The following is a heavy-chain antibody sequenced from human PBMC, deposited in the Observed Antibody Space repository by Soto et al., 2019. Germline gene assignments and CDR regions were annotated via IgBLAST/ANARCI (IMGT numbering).Heavy chain of an antibody. J-gene: IGHJ5*02. Sequence: SETLSLTCAVSGDSISRGGYSWTWIRQPPGKALEWIGNIYDSGSTSYNPSLQSRVTISVDKSNNQFSLRLNSLTAADTAVYFCAREIVTAGGNNYFDPWGPGTLVTVS. CDR1: GDSISRGGYS. CDR3: AREIVTAGGNNYFDP. CDR2: IYDSGST. D-gene: IGHD2-21*02. V-gene: IGHV4-30-2*01.